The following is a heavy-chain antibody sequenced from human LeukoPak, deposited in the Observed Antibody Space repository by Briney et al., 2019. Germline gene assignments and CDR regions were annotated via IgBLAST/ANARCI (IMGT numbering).Heavy chain of an antibody. Sequence: PSETLSLTCTVSRGSISGHSWSWIRQSPGGGLEWIGYIYYSGDTAYNPSLRSRVTMSVDTSKNQFSLQLRSMTTADTAVYYCVRGPYGASISKWFDPWGQGTQVIVSP. D-gene: IGHD4/OR15-4a*01. CDR2: IYYSGDT. J-gene: IGHJ5*02. CDR1: RGSISGHS. CDR3: VRGPYGASISKWFDP. V-gene: IGHV4-59*11.